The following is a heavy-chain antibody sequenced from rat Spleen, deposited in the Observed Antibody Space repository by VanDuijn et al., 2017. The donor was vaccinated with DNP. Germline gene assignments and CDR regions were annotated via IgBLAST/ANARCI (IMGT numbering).Heavy chain of an antibody. V-gene: IGHV5-20*01. CDR1: GFTFSYYG. CDR2: ISYDGGST. D-gene: IGHD4-3*01. Sequence: EVQLVESGGDLVQPGRSLKLSCAASGFTFSYYGMAWVRQAPKKGLEWVAYISYDGGSTNYGDSVKGRFTLSRDGAKTSLYLQMDSLRSEDTATYYCATQVHNSGSSWGQGVMVTVSS. J-gene: IGHJ2*01. CDR3: ATQVHNSGSS.